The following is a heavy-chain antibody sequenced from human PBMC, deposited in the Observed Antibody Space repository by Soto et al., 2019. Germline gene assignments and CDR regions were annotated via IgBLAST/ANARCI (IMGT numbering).Heavy chain of an antibody. J-gene: IGHJ6*02. D-gene: IGHD3-3*01. Sequence: PGGSLRLSCAASGFTFSSYWMHWVRQAPGKGLEWVSAISGSGGSTYYADSVKGRFTISRDNSKNTLYLQMNSLRAEDTAVYYCAKDHLRKYYDFWSGYLPHYGMDVWGQGTTVTVSS. CDR1: GFTFSSYW. CDR2: ISGSGGST. V-gene: IGHV3-23*01. CDR3: AKDHLRKYYDFWSGYLPHYGMDV.